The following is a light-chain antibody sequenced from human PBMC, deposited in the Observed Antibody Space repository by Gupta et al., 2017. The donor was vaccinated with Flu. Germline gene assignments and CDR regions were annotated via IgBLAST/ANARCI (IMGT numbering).Light chain of an antibody. CDR2: DDS. V-gene: IGLV3-21*02. CDR1: NIGSRS. CDR3: QVWHISSDLLRV. Sequence: SFLLTQPPSVSVAPGQTATITCGGNNIGSRSVHWYQQRPGQAPVLVVYDDSARPSGIPERFSGSNSGNTATLSINMVEAGDEADYYCQVWHISSDLLRVFGGGTKLTVL. J-gene: IGLJ3*02.